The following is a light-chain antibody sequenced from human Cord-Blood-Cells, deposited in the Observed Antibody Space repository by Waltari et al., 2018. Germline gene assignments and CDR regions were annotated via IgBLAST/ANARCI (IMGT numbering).Light chain of an antibody. V-gene: IGLV2-11*01. CDR2: DVS. J-gene: IGLJ3*02. CDR1: SSDVCGYNY. CDR3: CSYAGSYTWV. Sequence: QSTLTQTRSVSGSPGQSVTISCTGTSSDVCGYNYVSWYQQHPGKAPKLMIYDVSKRPSGVPDRFSGSKSGNPASLTISGLQAEDEADYYCCSYAGSYTWVFGGGTKLTVL.